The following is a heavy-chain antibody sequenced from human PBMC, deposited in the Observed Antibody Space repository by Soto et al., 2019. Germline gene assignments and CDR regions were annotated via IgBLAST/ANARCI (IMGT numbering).Heavy chain of an antibody. D-gene: IGHD2-15*01. J-gene: IGHJ6*02. CDR3: ARAGAAPYYYYGMDV. CDR1: GYTFSTSG. V-gene: IGHV1-18*01. Sequence: QVQLVQSGAEVRKPGASVKVSCKASGYTFSTSGMSWLRRAPGQGLEWMGWISTYNGDTNDAPKFQDRVTMTSDTSTSTVDMELRSLRSDDTAVYYCARAGAAPYYYYGMDVWGQGTRVTVSS. CDR2: ISTYNGDT.